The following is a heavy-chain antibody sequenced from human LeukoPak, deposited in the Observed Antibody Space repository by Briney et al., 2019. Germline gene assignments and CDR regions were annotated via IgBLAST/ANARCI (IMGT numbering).Heavy chain of an antibody. CDR2: IYYSGST. J-gene: IGHJ4*02. D-gene: IGHD4-17*01. Sequence: SETLSLTCTVSGGSISSSSYYWGWIRQPPGKGLEWIGSIYYSGSTYYNPSLKSRVTISVDTSKNQFSLKLSSVIAADTAMYYCARHSGMTAVTAYLDYWGQGTLVTVSS. V-gene: IGHV4-39*01. CDR3: ARHSGMTAVTAYLDY. CDR1: GGSISSSSYY.